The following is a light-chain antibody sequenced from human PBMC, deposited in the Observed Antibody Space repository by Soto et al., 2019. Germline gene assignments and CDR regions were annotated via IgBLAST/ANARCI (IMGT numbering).Light chain of an antibody. CDR3: SSYTGSSTYVV. CDR1: SSDVGGYNY. Sequence: QSALTQPASVSGSPGQSITISCTGTSSDVGGYNYVSWYQQHPGKAPKLMIYDVSNRPSGVSNRFSGSKSGNTASLTISGLQAEDEADYYCSSYTGSSTYVVFGGGTKVTVI. CDR2: DVS. J-gene: IGLJ2*01. V-gene: IGLV2-14*01.